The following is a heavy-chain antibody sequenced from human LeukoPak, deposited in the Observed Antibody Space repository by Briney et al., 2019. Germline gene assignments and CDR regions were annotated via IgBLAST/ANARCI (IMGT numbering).Heavy chain of an antibody. D-gene: IGHD3-22*01. CDR1: GGSISSYY. J-gene: IGHJ4*02. Sequence: SETLSLTCTVSGGSISSYYWSWIRQPPGKGLEWIGSIYYSGSTYYNPSLKSRVTISVDTSKNQFSLRLSSVTAADTAVYYCARVTGYMIEDYFDYWGQGTLVTVSS. CDR3: ARVTGYMIEDYFDY. V-gene: IGHV4-59*01. CDR2: IYYSGST.